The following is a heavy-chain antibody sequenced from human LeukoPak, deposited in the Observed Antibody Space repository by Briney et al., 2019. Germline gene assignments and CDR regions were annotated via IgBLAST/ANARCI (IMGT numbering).Heavy chain of an antibody. J-gene: IGHJ4*02. CDR1: GGSISSSNW. V-gene: IGHV4-4*02. CDR3: ARVAYYYGSGSYYNPLYFDY. CDR2: IYHSGCT. D-gene: IGHD3-10*01. Sequence: SETLSLTFAVSGGSISSSNWWICVRQPPGKGLEWIGEIYHSGCTNYNPSLKSRVTISVDKSKNQFYLKLTSVTAADTAVYYCARVAYYYGSGSYYNPLYFDYWGQGTLVTVSS.